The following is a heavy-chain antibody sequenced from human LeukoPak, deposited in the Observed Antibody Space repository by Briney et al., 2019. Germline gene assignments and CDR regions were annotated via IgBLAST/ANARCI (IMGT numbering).Heavy chain of an antibody. CDR1: GGSISSSSYY. CDR2: IYYSGST. V-gene: IGHV4-39*01. J-gene: IGHJ4*02. D-gene: IGHD3-10*01. Sequence: SETLSLTCTVSGGSISSSSYYWGWIRQPPGKGLEWIRSIYYSGSTYYNPSLKSRVTISVDTSKNQFFLKLSSVTAADTAVYYCARYVVYGSGKYYFDYWGQGTLVTVSS. CDR3: ARYVVYGSGKYYFDY.